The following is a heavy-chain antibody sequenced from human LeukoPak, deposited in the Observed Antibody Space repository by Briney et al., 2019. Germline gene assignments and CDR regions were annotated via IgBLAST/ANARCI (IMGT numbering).Heavy chain of an antibody. J-gene: IGHJ4*02. CDR3: ARGGRTLPDY. Sequence: PSETLSLTCTVSGGSISSGGYYWSWMRQHPGKGLEWIGYIYYSGSTYYNPSLKSRVTISVDTSKNQYSLKLSSVTAADTAVYYCARGGRTLPDYWGQGTLVTVSS. CDR1: GGSISSGGYY. D-gene: IGHD1-14*01. CDR2: IYYSGST. V-gene: IGHV4-31*03.